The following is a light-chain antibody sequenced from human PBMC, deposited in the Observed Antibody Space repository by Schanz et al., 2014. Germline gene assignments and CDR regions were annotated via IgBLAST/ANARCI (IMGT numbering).Light chain of an antibody. V-gene: IGKV1-5*01. CDR1: QSIGTW. J-gene: IGKJ2*01. CDR3: LQDYNYPYT. CDR2: DGS. Sequence: DVQMTQSPSTLSASVGDRVTITCRASQSIGTWLAWYQQKPGKVPKLLIYDGSTLESGVSSRFSGSGSGTEFTLTINSLQPDDFATYYCLQDYNYPYTFGQGTKLEIK.